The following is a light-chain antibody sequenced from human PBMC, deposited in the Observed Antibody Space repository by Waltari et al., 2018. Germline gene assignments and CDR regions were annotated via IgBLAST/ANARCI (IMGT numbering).Light chain of an antibody. J-gene: IGKJ1*01. CDR3: QQYGNSPVT. CDR2: GAT. Sequence: EIVLTQSPGTLSLSLGERATLSCRASQSVSSSYLAWYQQKPGQAPRLLIYGATSRATGIPDRFSGSGSGTDFTLTISRLEPEDFAVYYCQQYGNSPVTFGKGTKVEIK. CDR1: QSVSSSY. V-gene: IGKV3-20*01.